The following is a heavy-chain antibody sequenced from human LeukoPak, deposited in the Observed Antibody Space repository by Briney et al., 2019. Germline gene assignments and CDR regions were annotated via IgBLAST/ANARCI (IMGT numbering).Heavy chain of an antibody. J-gene: IGHJ4*02. CDR3: ARGLYDYVWGSYRLTNFDY. D-gene: IGHD3-16*02. CDR1: GGSFSGYY. CDR2: INHSRST. V-gene: IGHV4-34*01. Sequence: SETLSLTCAVYGGSFSGYYWSWIRQPPGKGLEWIGEINHSRSTNYNPSLKSRVTISVDTSKNQFSLKLSSVTAADTAVYYCARGLYDYVWGSYRLTNFDYWGQGTLVTVSS.